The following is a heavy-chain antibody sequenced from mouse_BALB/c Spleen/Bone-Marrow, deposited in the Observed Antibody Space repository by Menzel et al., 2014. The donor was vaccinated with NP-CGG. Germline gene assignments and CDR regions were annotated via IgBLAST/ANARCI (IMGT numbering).Heavy chain of an antibody. D-gene: IGHD1-1*01. J-gene: IGHJ3*01. V-gene: IGHV14-3*02. CDR2: IDSANGNT. CDR1: GFNIKDTY. CDR3: ASYYYGSSRFAY. Sequence: EVQGVESGAELVKPGASVKLSCTASGFNIKDTYMHWVKQRPEQGLEWIGRIDSANGNTKYDPKFQGKATITADTSSNTAYLQLSSLTSEDTAVYYCASYYYGSSRFAYWGQGTLFTVSA.